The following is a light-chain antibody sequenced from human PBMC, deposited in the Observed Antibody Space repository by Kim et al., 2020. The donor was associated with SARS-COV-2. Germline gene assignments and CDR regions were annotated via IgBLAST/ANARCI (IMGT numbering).Light chain of an antibody. CDR2: GAS. CDR3: QQYGSSLT. Sequence: LSPGERATLSCRASQSVSSSYLAWYQQKPGQAPRLLIYGASSRATGIPDRFSGSASGTDFTLTISRLEPEDFAVYYCQQYGSSLTSGGGTKVDIK. J-gene: IGKJ4*01. CDR1: QSVSSSY. V-gene: IGKV3-20*01.